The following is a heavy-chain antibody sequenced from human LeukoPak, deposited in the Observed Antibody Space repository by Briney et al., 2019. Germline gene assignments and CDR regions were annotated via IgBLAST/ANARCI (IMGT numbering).Heavy chain of an antibody. V-gene: IGHV1-69*13. CDR3: ARQFRGVDYYYYCGMDV. Sequence: SVKVSCKASGGTFSSYAISWVRQAPGQGLEWMGGIIPIFGTANYAQKFQGRVTITADESTSTAYMELSSLRSEDTAVYYCARQFRGVDYYYYCGMDVWGQGTTVTVSS. CDR2: IIPIFGTA. D-gene: IGHD3-10*01. J-gene: IGHJ6*02. CDR1: GGTFSSYA.